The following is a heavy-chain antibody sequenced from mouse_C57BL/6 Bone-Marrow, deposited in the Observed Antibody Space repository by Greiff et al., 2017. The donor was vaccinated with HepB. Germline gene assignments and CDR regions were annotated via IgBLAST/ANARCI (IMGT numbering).Heavy chain of an antibody. V-gene: IGHV5-4*01. J-gene: IGHJ4*01. CDR1: GFTFSSYA. D-gene: IGHD4-1*01. CDR2: ISDGGSYT. Sequence: EVQRVESGGGLVKPGGSLKLSCAASGFTFSSYAMSWVRQTPEKRLEWVATISDGGSYTYYPDNVKGRFTISRDNAKNNLYLQMSHLKSEDTAMYYCARDEDANWDRMDYWGQGTSVTVSS. CDR3: ARDEDANWDRMDY.